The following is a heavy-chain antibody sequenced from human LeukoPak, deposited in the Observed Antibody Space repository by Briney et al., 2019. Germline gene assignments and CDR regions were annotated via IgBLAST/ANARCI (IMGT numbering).Heavy chain of an antibody. J-gene: IGHJ5*02. D-gene: IGHD4-11*01. V-gene: IGHV3-48*01. CDR3: ARVALRPIDYSNPEFDP. CDR1: GFTFSSYS. CDR2: ITSDSTTM. Sequence: PGGSLRLSCAASGFTFSSYSMNWVHQAPGQGLEWVSYITSDSTTMFYADSVKGRFTASRDNAENSMYLQMNSLRAEDTAVYYCARVALRPIDYSNPEFDPWAQGTLVTVSS.